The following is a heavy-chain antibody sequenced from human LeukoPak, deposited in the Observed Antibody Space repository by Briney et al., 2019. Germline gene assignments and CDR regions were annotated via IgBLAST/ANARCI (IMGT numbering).Heavy chain of an antibody. CDR2: ISSSSSTI. D-gene: IGHD3-10*01. CDR3: ASEASMVRGVIHYYYYMDV. J-gene: IGHJ6*03. Sequence: QAGGSLRLSCAASGFTFSSYSMNWVRQAPGKGLEWVSYISSSSSTIYYADSVKGRFTISRDNAKNSLYLQMNSLRAEDTAVYYCASEASMVRGVIHYYYYMDVWGKGTTVTVSS. V-gene: IGHV3-48*01. CDR1: GFTFSSYS.